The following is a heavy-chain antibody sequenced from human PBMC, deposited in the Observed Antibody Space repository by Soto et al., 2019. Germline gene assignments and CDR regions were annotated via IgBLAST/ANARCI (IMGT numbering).Heavy chain of an antibody. CDR2: ISYDGSNK. CDR1: GFTFSSYG. V-gene: IGHV3-30*18. Sequence: ALRLSCAAXGFTFSSYGMHWVRQAPGKGLEWVAVISYDGSNKYYADSVKGRFTISRDNSKNTLYLQMNSLRAEDTAVYYCAKEKDRNHGGNSAQYYYYYYGMDVWGQGTTVTVSS. D-gene: IGHD2-21*02. CDR3: AKEKDRNHGGNSAQYYYYYYGMDV. J-gene: IGHJ6*02.